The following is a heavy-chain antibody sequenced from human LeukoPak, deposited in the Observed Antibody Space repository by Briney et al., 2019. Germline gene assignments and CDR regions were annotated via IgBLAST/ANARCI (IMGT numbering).Heavy chain of an antibody. CDR2: INPNTGGT. CDR3: ARGGPIGGFDFDY. Sequence: GASVKVSCKASGYTFTGYYLHWVRQAPGQGLEWMGWINPNTGGTKYAQKFQGRVTMTRDTSISTAYMELRSLRSDDTAVYYCARGGPIGGFDFDYWGQGTLVTVSS. D-gene: IGHD3-16*01. CDR1: GYTFTGYY. V-gene: IGHV1-2*02. J-gene: IGHJ4*02.